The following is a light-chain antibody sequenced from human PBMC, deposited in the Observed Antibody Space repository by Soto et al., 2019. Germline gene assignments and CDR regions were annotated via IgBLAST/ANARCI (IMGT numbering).Light chain of an antibody. V-gene: IGKV3-20*01. CDR1: QSVSSSY. CDR2: GAF. J-gene: IGKJ1*01. CDR3: QQYCSSQT. Sequence: EIVLTQSPGTLSLSPGERATLSCRASQSVSSSYLAWYQQKPGQAPRLLIYGAFSRATGIPDRFSGSGSGTDFTLTISRLEPEDFAVYYCQQYCSSQTFGQGTKVEIK.